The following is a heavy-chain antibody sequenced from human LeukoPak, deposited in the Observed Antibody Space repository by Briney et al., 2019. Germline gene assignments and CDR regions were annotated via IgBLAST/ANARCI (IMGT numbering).Heavy chain of an antibody. CDR2: IIPIFGTA. CDR3: ARELQYGYSSSGYYYMDV. D-gene: IGHD6-13*01. J-gene: IGHJ6*03. Sequence: GASVKVSCKASGGTSSSYAISWVRQAPGQGLEWMGGIIPIFGTANYAQKFQGRVTITADESTSTAYMELSSLRSEDTAVYYYARELQYGYSSSGYYYMDVWGKGTTVTVSS. V-gene: IGHV1-69*01. CDR1: GGTSSSYA.